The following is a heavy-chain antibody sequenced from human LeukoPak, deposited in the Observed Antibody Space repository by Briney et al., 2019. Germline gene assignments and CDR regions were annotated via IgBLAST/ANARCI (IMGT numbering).Heavy chain of an antibody. CDR2: ILPDGNNK. Sequence: QSGRSLRLSCAASGFIFSSYGMHWVRQAPGKGLEWVAIILPDGNNKFYADSVKGRFTISRDNSKNTLYLQMNSLRAEDTAVYYCASRDGSSEFDYWGQGTLVTVSS. J-gene: IGHJ4*02. CDR3: ASRDGSSEFDY. D-gene: IGHD6-6*01. V-gene: IGHV3-33*01. CDR1: GFIFSSYG.